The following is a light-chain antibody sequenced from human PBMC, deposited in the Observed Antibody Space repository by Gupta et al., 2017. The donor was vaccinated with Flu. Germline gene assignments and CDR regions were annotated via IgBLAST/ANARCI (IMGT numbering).Light chain of an antibody. CDR1: NIGSKS. Sequence: GETARIPCGGSNIGSKSVHWYQQKPGQAPVLVIFDDSDRPSGISERFSGSNSGNTATLIISRVEAGDEADYYCQVFHSSNDHYVFGGGTKVTVL. CDR3: QVFHSSNDHYV. V-gene: IGLV3-21*02. J-gene: IGLJ1*01. CDR2: DDS.